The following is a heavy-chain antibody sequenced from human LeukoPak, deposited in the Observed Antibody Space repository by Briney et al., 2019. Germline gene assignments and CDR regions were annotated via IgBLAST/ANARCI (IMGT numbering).Heavy chain of an antibody. Sequence: ASVKVSCKVSGYTLTELSMHWVRQAPGKGLEWMGGFDPEDGETIYAQKFQGRVTMTEDTSTDTAYMELSSLRSEDTAVYYCAKNRGRYYDSSGHYWGYYFDSWGQGILVTVST. CDR1: GYTLTELS. D-gene: IGHD3-22*01. J-gene: IGHJ4*02. V-gene: IGHV1-24*01. CDR3: AKNRGRYYDSSGHYWGYYFDS. CDR2: FDPEDGET.